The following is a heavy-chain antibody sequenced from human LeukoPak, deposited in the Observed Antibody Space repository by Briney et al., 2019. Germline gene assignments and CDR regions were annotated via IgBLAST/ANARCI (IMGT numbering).Heavy chain of an antibody. V-gene: IGHV4-30-2*02. Sequence: SQTLSLTCAVSGGSISSGGYSWSWIRQPPGKGLEWIGYIYHSGSTYYNPSLKSRVTISVDRSKNQFSLKLSSVTAADTAVYYCAKGLRTPHYFDYWGQGTLVTVSS. D-gene: IGHD4-17*01. CDR1: GGSISSGGYS. J-gene: IGHJ4*02. CDR2: IYHSGST. CDR3: AKGLRTPHYFDY.